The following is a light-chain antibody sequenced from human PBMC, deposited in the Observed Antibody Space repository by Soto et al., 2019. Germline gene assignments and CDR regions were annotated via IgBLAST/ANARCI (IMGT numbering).Light chain of an antibody. Sequence: DIQMTQSPSTLSASVGDRVTITCRASQSISSWLAWYQKKPGKAPKLLIYDASSLESGVPSRFSGSGSGTEFNLTISSLQPDDFATYYCQQYNSYSGTFGQGTKVEIK. CDR3: QQYNSYSGT. V-gene: IGKV1-5*01. CDR2: DAS. CDR1: QSISSW. J-gene: IGKJ1*01.